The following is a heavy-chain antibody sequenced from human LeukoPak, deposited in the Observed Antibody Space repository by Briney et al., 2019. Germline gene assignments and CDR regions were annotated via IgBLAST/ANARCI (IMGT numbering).Heavy chain of an antibody. J-gene: IGHJ4*02. Sequence: SLKVSCKASGYTFTGYYIHWVRQARGQGLEWMGWINPNSGATNYAQTLQGRVTMTRETSINIVYMELSRLTTDDTAVYYCARVLRYDDSSGYYAYWGQGTLVTVSS. CDR3: ARVLRYDDSSGYYAY. CDR2: INPNSGAT. CDR1: GYTFTGYY. V-gene: IGHV1-2*02. D-gene: IGHD3-22*01.